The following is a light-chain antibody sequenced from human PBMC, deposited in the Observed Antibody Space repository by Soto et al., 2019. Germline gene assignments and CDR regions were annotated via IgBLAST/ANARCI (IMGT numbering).Light chain of an antibody. CDR1: QSVLYSSNNKNY. CDR3: QQYYITPWT. V-gene: IGKV4-1*01. CDR2: WAS. Sequence: DIVMTQSPDSLAVSLGERATINCKSSQSVLYSSNNKNYLAWFQQKAGQPPKVLIHWASTRESGVPDRFSGSGSGTDFTLTISSLQAEDVAVYYCQQYYITPWTFGQGTKVEI. J-gene: IGKJ1*01.